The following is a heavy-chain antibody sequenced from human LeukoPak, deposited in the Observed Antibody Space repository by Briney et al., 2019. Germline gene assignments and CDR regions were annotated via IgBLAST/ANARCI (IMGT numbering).Heavy chain of an antibody. V-gene: IGHV1-2*02. CDR1: GYTFTGYY. CDR3: ARDHTLRYFDWLSSYYYYGMDV. Sequence: GASVKVSCKASGYTFTGYYMHWVRQAPGQGLEWMGWINPNSGGTNYAQKFQGRVTMTRDTSISTAYMELSRLRSDDTAVYYCARDHTLRYFDWLSSYYYYGMDVWGQGTTVTVSS. CDR2: INPNSGGT. D-gene: IGHD3-9*01. J-gene: IGHJ6*02.